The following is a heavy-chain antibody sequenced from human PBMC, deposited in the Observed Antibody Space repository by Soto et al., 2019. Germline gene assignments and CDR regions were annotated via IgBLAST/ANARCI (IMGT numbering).Heavy chain of an antibody. V-gene: IGHV3-53*01. CDR3: ARDKASVMISWDYGMDV. D-gene: IGHD3-9*01. CDR2: TYSGGST. Sequence: EVQLVESGGGLIQPGGSLRLSCAASGITVSNNYMSWVRQAPGKGLEWVSVTYSGGSTYYADSVKGRFTISRDNSKNTLYLQMNSLRADDTAVYYCARDKASVMISWDYGMDVWGQGTTVTVSS. J-gene: IGHJ6*02. CDR1: GITVSNNY.